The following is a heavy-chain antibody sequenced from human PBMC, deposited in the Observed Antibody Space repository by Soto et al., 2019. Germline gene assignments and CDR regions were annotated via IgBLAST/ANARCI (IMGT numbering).Heavy chain of an antibody. Sequence: QVQLQESGPGLVKPSETLSLTCTVSGGSISSYYWSWIRQPPGKGLEWIGYIYYSGSTNYNPSLKSRVTISVDTSKNQFSLKLSSVTAADTAVYYCARASGPTLLAEYFQHWGKGTLVTVSS. J-gene: IGHJ1*01. V-gene: IGHV4-59*01. CDR1: GGSISSYY. D-gene: IGHD5-12*01. CDR3: ARASGPTLLAEYFQH. CDR2: IYYSGST.